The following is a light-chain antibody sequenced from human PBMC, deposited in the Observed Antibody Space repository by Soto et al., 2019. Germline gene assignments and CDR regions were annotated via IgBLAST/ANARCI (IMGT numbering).Light chain of an antibody. CDR3: SSYAGSNSVV. CDR2: EVS. CDR1: SSDVGGYNY. Sequence: QSALTQPPSASGSPGQSVTISCTGTSSDVGGYNYVSWYQQHPGKAPKLMIYEVSKRPSGVPDRFSGSKSGNTASLTVSGLQAEGEADYYCSSYAGSNSVVFGGGNKLTVL. V-gene: IGLV2-8*01. J-gene: IGLJ2*01.